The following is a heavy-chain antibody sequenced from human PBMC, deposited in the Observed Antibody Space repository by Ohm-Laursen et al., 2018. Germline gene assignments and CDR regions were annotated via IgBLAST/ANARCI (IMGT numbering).Heavy chain of an antibody. CDR2: ISAYNGNT. Sequence: SVKVSCKASGYTFTSYGISWVRQAPGQGLEWMGWISAYNGNTNYAQKLQGRVTMTTDTSTSTAYMELRSLRSDDTAVYYGARDVGSSSWYVNNWFDPWGQGTLVTVSS. D-gene: IGHD6-13*01. V-gene: IGHV1-18*01. J-gene: IGHJ5*02. CDR1: GYTFTSYG. CDR3: ARDVGSSSWYVNNWFDP.